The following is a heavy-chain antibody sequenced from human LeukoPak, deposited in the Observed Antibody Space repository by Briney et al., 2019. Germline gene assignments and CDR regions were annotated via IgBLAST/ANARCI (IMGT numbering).Heavy chain of an antibody. CDR2: ISYDGSNK. CDR1: GFTFSSYA. V-gene: IGHV3-30-3*01. Sequence: GGSLRLSCAASGFTFSSYAMHWVRQAPGKGLEWVAVISYDGSNKYYADSVKGRFTISRDNSKNTLYLQMNSLRAEDTAVYYCATPRSSSSSPFDYWGQGTLVTASP. CDR3: ATPRSSSSSPFDY. D-gene: IGHD6-6*01. J-gene: IGHJ4*02.